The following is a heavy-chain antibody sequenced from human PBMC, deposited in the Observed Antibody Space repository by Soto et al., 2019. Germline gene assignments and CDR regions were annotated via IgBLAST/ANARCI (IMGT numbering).Heavy chain of an antibody. Sequence: AGGSLRLSCAASGVTFSSYAMSWVRQAPGKGLEWVSAISGSGGSTYYADSVKGRFTISRDNSKNTLYLQMNSLRAEDTAVYYCANGRPGISGYGNFDYWGQGTLVTVSS. CDR2: ISGSGGST. D-gene: IGHD5-12*01. CDR3: ANGRPGISGYGNFDY. J-gene: IGHJ4*02. CDR1: GVTFSSYA. V-gene: IGHV3-23*01.